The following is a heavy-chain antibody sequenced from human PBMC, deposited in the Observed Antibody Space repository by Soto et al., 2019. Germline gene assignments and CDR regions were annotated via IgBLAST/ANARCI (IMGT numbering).Heavy chain of an antibody. CDR3: AREGYSSGYYYYYGMDV. CDR1: GGSISSYY. D-gene: IGHD3-22*01. CDR2: IYYSGST. J-gene: IGHJ6*02. V-gene: IGHV4-59*01. Sequence: ASETLSFTCTVSGGSISSYYWSWIRQPPGKGLEWIGYIYYSGSTNYNPSLKSRVTISVDTSKNQFSLKLSSVTAADTAVYYCAREGYSSGYYYYYGMDVWGQGTTVTVSS.